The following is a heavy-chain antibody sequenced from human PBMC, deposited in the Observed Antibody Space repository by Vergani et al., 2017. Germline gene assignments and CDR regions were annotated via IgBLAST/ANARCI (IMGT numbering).Heavy chain of an antibody. CDR3: ARDRGGLGYFDY. Sequence: QVQLVESGGTLVKPGGSLRLSCAASGFTFRDFYMTWIRQVPGKGLEWVSHISDSGTSINYPDSVKGRFTVSRDNAKKSLYLQMTSLRVEDTAVYYCARDRGGLGYFDYWGQGTLVTVSS. V-gene: IGHV3-11*01. J-gene: IGHJ4*02. CDR1: GFTFRDFY. D-gene: IGHD4-23*01. CDR2: ISDSGTSI.